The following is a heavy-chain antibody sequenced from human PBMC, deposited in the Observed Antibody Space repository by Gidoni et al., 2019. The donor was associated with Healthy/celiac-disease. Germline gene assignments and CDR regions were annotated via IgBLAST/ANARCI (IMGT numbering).Heavy chain of an antibody. D-gene: IGHD4-17*01. Sequence: QVQLPESGPRLVMPSGTLSLTCTVSGGSISSYSWSCIRQPPGKGLEWIGYIHNSGSTNDNPSLKSRVTISVDTSKNQFSLKLNSVTAADTAIYFCARGDTTVDYWGQGTLVTVSS. CDR1: GGSISSYS. CDR2: IHNSGST. CDR3: ARGDTTVDY. J-gene: IGHJ4*02. V-gene: IGHV4-59*01.